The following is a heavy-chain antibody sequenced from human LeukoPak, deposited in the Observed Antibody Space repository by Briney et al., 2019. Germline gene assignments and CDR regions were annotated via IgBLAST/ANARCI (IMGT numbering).Heavy chain of an antibody. Sequence: GGSLRLSCAASGFTFSSYEMNWVRQAPGKGLEWVSYISSSGSTIYYADSVKGRFTISRDNAKNSLYLQMNSLRAEDTAVYYCAREDYYDSSGSYSEFDYWGQGTLVTVSS. CDR1: GFTFSSYE. CDR2: ISSSGSTI. D-gene: IGHD3-22*01. J-gene: IGHJ4*02. CDR3: AREDYYDSSGSYSEFDY. V-gene: IGHV3-48*03.